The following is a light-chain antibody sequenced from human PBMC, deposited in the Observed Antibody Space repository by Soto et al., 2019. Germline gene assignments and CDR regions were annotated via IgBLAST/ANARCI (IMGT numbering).Light chain of an antibody. V-gene: IGKV1-27*01. CDR3: QKYSSVPFT. CDR2: AAS. CDR1: QGIYNY. J-gene: IGKJ3*01. Sequence: DIQMTQSPSSLSASVGDTVSITCRASQGIYNYLAWYQKKPGKPPKPLISAASTLHSGVPSRFSGSGSETDFTLTISSLQPEDVATYYCQKYSSVPFTFGPGTTVDIK.